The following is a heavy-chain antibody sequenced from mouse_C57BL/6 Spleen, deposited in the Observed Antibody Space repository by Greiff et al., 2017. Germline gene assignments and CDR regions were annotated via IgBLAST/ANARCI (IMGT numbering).Heavy chain of an antibody. CDR2: INPNNGGT. Sequence: VQLQQSGPELVKPGASVKISCKASGYTFTDYYMNWVKQSHGKSLEWIGDINPNNGGTSYNQKFKGKATLTVDKSSSTAYMELRSLTSEDSAVYYCARNGVYDYDGGFAYWGQGTLVTVSA. CDR3: ARNGVYDYDGGFAY. V-gene: IGHV1-26*01. D-gene: IGHD2-4*01. CDR1: GYTFTDYY. J-gene: IGHJ3*01.